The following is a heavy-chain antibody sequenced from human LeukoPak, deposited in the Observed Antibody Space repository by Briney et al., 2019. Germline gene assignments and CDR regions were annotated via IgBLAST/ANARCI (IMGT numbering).Heavy chain of an antibody. D-gene: IGHD5-24*01. CDR1: GFTFSSYS. J-gene: IGHJ3*02. CDR2: ISANGGST. Sequence: GGSLRLSCAASGFTFSSYSMSWVRQAPGKGLEWVSSISANGGSTYYADSVKGRFTISRDNSKNTLYLQMNSLRAEDTAVYYCAKDWPSPMAPEGFDIWGQGTMVTVSS. CDR3: AKDWPSPMAPEGFDI. V-gene: IGHV3-23*01.